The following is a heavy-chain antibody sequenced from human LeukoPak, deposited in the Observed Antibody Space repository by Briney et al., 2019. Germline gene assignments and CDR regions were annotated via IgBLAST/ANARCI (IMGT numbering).Heavy chain of an antibody. CDR3: ARDYKYAFDN. Sequence: GGSLRLSCAASGFTFSDYSMNWVRQAPGKGLEWISYIGIDSGNTNYADSVKGRFTISGDKAKNSLYLQMNSQRVEDTAVHYCARDYKYAFDNWGQGTLVTVSS. CDR2: IGIDSGNT. D-gene: IGHD5-24*01. CDR1: GFTFSDYS. V-gene: IGHV3-48*01. J-gene: IGHJ4*02.